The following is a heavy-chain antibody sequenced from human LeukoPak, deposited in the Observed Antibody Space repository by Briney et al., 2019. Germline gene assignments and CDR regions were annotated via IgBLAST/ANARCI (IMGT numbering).Heavy chain of an antibody. CDR3: ARNVYDLRGQWLVPGLDY. CDR2: ICTIISTT. V-gene: IGHV3-48*03. CDR1: GFTFGSYE. Sequence: PGGSLRLSCAASGFTFGSYEMKWVRQAPGKGLEWVLYICTIISTTYYADSVKGRFTVSRDDAKSSLYLQMSSLRAEDTAVYYCARNVYDLRGQWLVPGLDYWGQGTLVTVSS. D-gene: IGHD6-19*01. J-gene: IGHJ4*02.